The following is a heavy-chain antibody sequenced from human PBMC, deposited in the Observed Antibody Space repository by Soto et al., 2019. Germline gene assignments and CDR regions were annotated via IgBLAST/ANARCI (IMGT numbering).Heavy chain of an antibody. D-gene: IGHD3-3*01. CDR3: ARIRFLPPFAYYGMDD. Sequence: QVQLVQSGAEVKKPGSSVKVSYKASGGTFSSYAISWVRQAPGQGLEWMGGIIPIFGTANYAQKFQGRVTITADESTSTAYMELSSLRSEDTAVYYCARIRFLPPFAYYGMDDWGQGTTVTVSS. CDR2: IIPIFGTA. V-gene: IGHV1-69*01. J-gene: IGHJ6*02. CDR1: GGTFSSYA.